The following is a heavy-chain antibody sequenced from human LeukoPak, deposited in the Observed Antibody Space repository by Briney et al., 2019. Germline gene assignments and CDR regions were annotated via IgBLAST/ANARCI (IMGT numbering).Heavy chain of an antibody. CDR3: ARGRLGYYGSGSYHKGFDS. V-gene: IGHV4-34*01. Sequence: SETLSLTCAVYGGSFSGYYWSWIRQPPGKGLEWIGEVNHSGSTNYNPSLKSRVTISVDTSKNQFSLKLSSVTAADTAVYYCARGRLGYYGSGSYHKGFDSWGQGTLVTVSS. CDR2: VNHSGST. D-gene: IGHD3-10*01. CDR1: GGSFSGYY. J-gene: IGHJ5*01.